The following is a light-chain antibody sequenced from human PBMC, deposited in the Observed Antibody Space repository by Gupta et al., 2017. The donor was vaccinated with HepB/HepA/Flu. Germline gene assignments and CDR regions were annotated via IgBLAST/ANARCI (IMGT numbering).Light chain of an antibody. J-gene: IGKJ2*03. Sequence: DIVMTQSPLSLPVTPGETASISCRSSQSLLHGNGYIYVDWYRQKPGQSPQLLIDLASNRASGVPDRFSGSGSGTDFTLKISRVEAEDVGIYYCMQALQSPSFGQGTRLEIK. CDR2: LAS. CDR3: MQALQSPS. V-gene: IGKV2-28*01. CDR1: QSLLHGNGYIY.